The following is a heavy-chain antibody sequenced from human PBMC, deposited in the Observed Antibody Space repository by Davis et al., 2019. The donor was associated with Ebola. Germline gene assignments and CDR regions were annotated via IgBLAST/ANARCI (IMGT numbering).Heavy chain of an antibody. CDR3: ARSLVVVVAARLDY. CDR2: ISSSSNHI. J-gene: IGHJ4*02. D-gene: IGHD2-15*01. Sequence: GESLKISCVASGFTFSSYSMNWVRHAPGTGLEWVAYISSSSNHIYYADSVKGRFTISRDNDKNSIYLQMHSLRDEDTAVYFCARSLVVVVAARLDYWGQGTLVTVSS. V-gene: IGHV3-48*02. CDR1: GFTFSSYS.